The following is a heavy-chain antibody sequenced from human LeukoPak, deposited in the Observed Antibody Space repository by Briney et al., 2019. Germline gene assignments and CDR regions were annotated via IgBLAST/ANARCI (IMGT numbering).Heavy chain of an antibody. CDR3: AKSLDLAVAGIDY. V-gene: IGHV3-23*01. CDR2: INDSGDYT. D-gene: IGHD6-19*01. Sequence: PGGSLRLSCAASGFTFSSHDMSWVRQAPGKGLAWVSGINDSGDYTYHADSVKGRFTTSRDNSKNTVDLQMNSLRAEDTAVYYCAKSLDLAVAGIDYWGQGTLVTVSS. CDR1: GFTFSSHD. J-gene: IGHJ4*02.